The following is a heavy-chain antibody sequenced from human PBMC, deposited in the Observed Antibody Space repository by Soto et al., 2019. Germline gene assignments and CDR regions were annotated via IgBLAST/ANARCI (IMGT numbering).Heavy chain of an antibody. CDR3: ARDRGYCGSDCYVNWFDP. Sequence: VQLVQSGAEVKKPGSSVKVSCKASGGTFSSYAISWVRQAPGQGLEWMGGIIPIFGTANYAQKFQGRVTITADESTSTAYMELSSLRSEDTAVYYCARDRGYCGSDCYVNWFDPWGQGTLVTVSS. V-gene: IGHV1-69*01. CDR1: GGTFSSYA. D-gene: IGHD2-21*02. CDR2: IIPIFGTA. J-gene: IGHJ5*02.